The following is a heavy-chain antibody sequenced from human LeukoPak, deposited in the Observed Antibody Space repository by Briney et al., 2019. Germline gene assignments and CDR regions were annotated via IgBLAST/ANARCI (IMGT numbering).Heavy chain of an antibody. CDR1: GGSISSSIYY. Sequence: SETLSLTCTVSGGSISSSIYYWGWIRQPPGKGLGGIGSIYYSGSTYYNPSLKSRVTISVDTSKNQFSLKLSSVTAADTAVYYCARADSYYDFWSGYYHSNWFDPWGQGTLVTVSS. D-gene: IGHD3-3*01. CDR2: IYYSGST. V-gene: IGHV4-39*07. J-gene: IGHJ5*02. CDR3: ARADSYYDFWSGYYHSNWFDP.